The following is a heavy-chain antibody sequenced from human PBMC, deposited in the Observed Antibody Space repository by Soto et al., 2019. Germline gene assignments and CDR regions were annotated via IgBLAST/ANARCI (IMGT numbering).Heavy chain of an antibody. J-gene: IGHJ6*03. V-gene: IGHV3-49*03. CDR2: IRSKAYGGTP. CDR3: ARSILKGMDV. Sequence: LGLSCTASGFTFGYYSFRCFLHAQGKGLEWVGFIRSKAYGGTPEYAASVKGRFTISRDDSKSIAYLQMNSLKTEDTAVFYCARSILKGMDVCGKGHTVTVSS. D-gene: IGHD2-15*01. CDR1: GFTFGYYS.